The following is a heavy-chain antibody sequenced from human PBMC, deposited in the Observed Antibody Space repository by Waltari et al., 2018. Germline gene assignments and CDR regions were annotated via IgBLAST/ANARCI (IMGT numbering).Heavy chain of an antibody. D-gene: IGHD5-12*01. J-gene: IGHJ4*02. Sequence: EVQLVESGGGLVQPGGSLRLSCAASGFTFSSYWMSWVLQAPGKGLEWVANIKQDGSEKDYVDSVKGRFTISRDNAKNSLYRQMNSLRAEDTAVYYCARDGYSGYDSVGGENYFDYWGQGTLVTVSS. CDR3: ARDGYSGYDSVGGENYFDY. CDR2: IKQDGSEK. V-gene: IGHV3-7*01. CDR1: GFTFSSYW.